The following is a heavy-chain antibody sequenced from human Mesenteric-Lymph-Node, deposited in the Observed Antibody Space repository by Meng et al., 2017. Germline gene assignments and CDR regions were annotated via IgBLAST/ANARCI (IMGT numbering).Heavy chain of an antibody. V-gene: IGHV4-34*01. CDR3: ARGPRTRYGDYVY. CDR1: RGSLRVYY. CDR2: INHSRSP. J-gene: IGHJ4*02. Sequence: RLRPAEQRTLTHAGFRGSLRVYYWSWIRQTPWKGLEWIGEINHSRSPNYNPSLKSRVNISVATSKNQFSLKLSYVTAAATAVYYCARGPRTRYGDYVYWGQGTLVTVSS. D-gene: IGHD4-17*01.